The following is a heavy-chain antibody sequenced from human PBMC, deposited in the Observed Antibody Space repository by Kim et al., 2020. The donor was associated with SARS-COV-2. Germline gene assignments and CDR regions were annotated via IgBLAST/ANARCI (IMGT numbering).Heavy chain of an antibody. CDR2: IYHSGST. V-gene: IGHV4-4*02. D-gene: IGHD6-13*01. Sequence: SETLSLTCAVSGGSISSSNWWSWVRQPPGKGLEWIGEIYHSGSTNYNPSLKSRVTISVDKSKNQFSLKLSSVTAADTAVYYCAGLWGSSSWYKNWFDPWGQGTLVTVSS. CDR3: AGLWGSSSWYKNWFDP. CDR1: GGSISSSNW. J-gene: IGHJ5*02.